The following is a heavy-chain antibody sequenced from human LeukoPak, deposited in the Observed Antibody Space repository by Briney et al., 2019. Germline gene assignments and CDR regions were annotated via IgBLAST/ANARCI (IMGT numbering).Heavy chain of an antibody. D-gene: IGHD3-10*01. CDR3: ARDGFFGSGIVGAFDI. V-gene: IGHV1-18*01. CDR2: ISAYNGNT. J-gene: IGHJ3*02. CDR1: GYIFISYG. Sequence: GASVKVSCKASGYIFISYGISWVRQAPGQRLEWMGWISAYNGNTNYAQKFQGRVTMITDTSTSTAYMELRSLRSDDTAVYYCARDGFFGSGIVGAFDIWGQGTMVTVSS.